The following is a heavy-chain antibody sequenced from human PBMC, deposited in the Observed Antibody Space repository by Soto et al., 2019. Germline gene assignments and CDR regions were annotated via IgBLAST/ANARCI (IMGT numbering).Heavy chain of an antibody. D-gene: IGHD3-22*01. V-gene: IGHV4-39*01. CDR2: IYYSGSP. CDR3: ARLYYYDSSGYPFDY. J-gene: IGHJ4*02. CDR1: GGSISSSSYY. Sequence: QLQLQESGPGLVKPSETLSLTCTVSGGSISSSSYYWGWIRQPPGKGLAWIGSIYYSGSPYYNPSLKSRVTISVDTSKNQFSLKLSSVTAADTAVYYCARLYYYDSSGYPFDYWGQGTLVTVSS.